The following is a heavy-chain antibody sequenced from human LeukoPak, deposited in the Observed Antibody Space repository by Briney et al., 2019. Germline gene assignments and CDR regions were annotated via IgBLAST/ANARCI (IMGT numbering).Heavy chain of an antibody. D-gene: IGHD2-15*01. Sequence: GGSLRLSCAASGFTFSTYNMNWVRQAPGKGLEWVSSITSSSSYIYYADSVKGRFTISRDNAKNSLYLQMNSLRAEDTAVYYCARDIVVVVAAPYYYYMDVWGKGTTVTVSS. V-gene: IGHV3-21*01. CDR2: ITSSSSYI. CDR1: GFTFSTYN. J-gene: IGHJ6*03. CDR3: ARDIVVVVAAPYYYYMDV.